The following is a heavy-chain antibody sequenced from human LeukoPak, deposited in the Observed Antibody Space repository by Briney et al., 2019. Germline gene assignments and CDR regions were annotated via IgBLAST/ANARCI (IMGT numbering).Heavy chain of an antibody. V-gene: IGHV3-23*01. CDR2: ITSGGST. Sequence: QRGGSLIPSCAASGFTFSSDAMSWVRQAPGKGLEWVSTITSGGSTYYPDSVKGRITISRDNSKNTLYLQMNRLTADDTAVYYCAKYVVAASTYYFDYWGQGTLVTVSS. J-gene: IGHJ4*02. CDR1: GFTFSSDA. CDR3: AKYVVAASTYYFDY. D-gene: IGHD2-15*01.